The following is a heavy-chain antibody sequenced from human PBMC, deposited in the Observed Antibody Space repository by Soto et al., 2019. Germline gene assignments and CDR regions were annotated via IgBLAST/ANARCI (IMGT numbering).Heavy chain of an antibody. D-gene: IGHD2-2*01. Sequence: QVQLVQSGAEVKKPGSSVKVSCKASGGTFSSYAISWVRQAPGQGLEWMGGIIPIFGTANYAQKFQGRVTITADKATRSAYMERRSLGSEDTAVDYCASRRLGYCSITRCYGPRTYGMDVLGPGTTVTVSS. CDR2: IIPIFGTA. CDR1: GGTFSSYA. J-gene: IGHJ6*02. CDR3: ASRRLGYCSITRCYGPRTYGMDV. V-gene: IGHV1-69*06.